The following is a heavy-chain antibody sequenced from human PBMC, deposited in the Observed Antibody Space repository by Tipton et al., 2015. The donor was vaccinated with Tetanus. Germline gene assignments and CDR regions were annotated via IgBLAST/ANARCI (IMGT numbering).Heavy chain of an antibody. V-gene: IGHV4-30-2*01. CDR3: ARADYRDSAFFLLDN. D-gene: IGHD3-3*02. Sequence: TLSLTCTVSGGSIDSGDYSWSWIRQPPGKGLEWIGNIYQSGKIYYKASLRSRLTISIDKSKNQISLTLTSVNAADTAVYYCARADYRDSAFFLLDNWGPGILVTVSS. CDR1: GGSIDSGDYS. J-gene: IGHJ4*02. CDR2: IYQSGKI.